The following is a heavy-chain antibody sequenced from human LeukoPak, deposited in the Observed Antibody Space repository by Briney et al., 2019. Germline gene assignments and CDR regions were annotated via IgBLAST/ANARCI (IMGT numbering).Heavy chain of an antibody. V-gene: IGHV3-21*01. CDR3: ARDLPATASYTFDY. CDR1: GFTFSSYS. CDR2: ISSSSSYI. D-gene: IGHD2-21*02. Sequence: GGLRLSCAASGFTFSSYSMNWVRQAPGKGLEWVSSISSSSSYIYYADSVKGRFTISRDNAKNSLYLQMNSLRAEDTAVYYCARDLPATASYTFDYWGQGTPVTVSS. J-gene: IGHJ4*02.